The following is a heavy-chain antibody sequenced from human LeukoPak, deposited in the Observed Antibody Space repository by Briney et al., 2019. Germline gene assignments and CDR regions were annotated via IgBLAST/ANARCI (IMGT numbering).Heavy chain of an antibody. CDR1: GGSISSSSYY. J-gene: IGHJ5*02. CDR2: IYYSGST. CDR3: PRRFRDSSGWYVWFDP. Sequence: PSETLSLTCTVSGGSISSSSYYWGWIRQPPGKGLEWIGSIYYSGSTYYNPSLKSRVTISVDTSKNQFSLKLSSVTAADTAVYYCPRRFRDSSGWYVWFDPWGQGTLVTVSS. V-gene: IGHV4-39*01. D-gene: IGHD6-19*01.